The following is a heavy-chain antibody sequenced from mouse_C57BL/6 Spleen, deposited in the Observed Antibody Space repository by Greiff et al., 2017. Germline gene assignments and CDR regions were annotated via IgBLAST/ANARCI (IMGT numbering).Heavy chain of an antibody. V-gene: IGHV5-4*03. CDR3: ARSYDPYYYAMDY. J-gene: IGHJ4*01. Sequence: EVKLQESGGGLVKPGGSLKLSCAASGFTSSSYAMSWVRQTPEKRLEWVATISDGGSYTYYPDNVKGRFTISRDNAKNNLYLQMSHLKSEDTAMYYCARSYDPYYYAMDYWGQGTSVTVSS. D-gene: IGHD2-3*01. CDR2: ISDGGSYT. CDR1: GFTSSSYA.